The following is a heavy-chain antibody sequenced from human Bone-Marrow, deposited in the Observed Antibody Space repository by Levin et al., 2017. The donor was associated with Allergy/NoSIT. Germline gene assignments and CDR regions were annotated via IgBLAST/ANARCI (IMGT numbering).Heavy chain of an antibody. CDR1: GFTFSSYS. CDR3: AREFDYVWGSYRGDDLDY. CDR2: ISSSSSTI. Sequence: GESLKISCAASGFTFSSYSMNWVRQAPGKGLEWVSYISSSSSTIYYADSVKGRFTISRDNAKNSLYLQMNSLRAEDTAVYYCAREFDYVWGSYRGDDLDYWGQGTLVTVSS. J-gene: IGHJ4*02. D-gene: IGHD3-16*02. V-gene: IGHV3-48*01.